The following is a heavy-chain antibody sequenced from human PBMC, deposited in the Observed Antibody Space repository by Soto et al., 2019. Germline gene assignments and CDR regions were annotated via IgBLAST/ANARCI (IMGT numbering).Heavy chain of an antibody. V-gene: IGHV4-39*01. J-gene: IGHJ5*01. CDR1: GVSIHNSHSF. D-gene: IGHD2-21*01. Sequence: SETLSLTFTVSGVSIHNSHSFWAWIRQPPGKGLQFIASVYHNGGAHYNSSLKSRVTISVDTANNQVSLRMRSLTAADTAFYYCGRVVEGATRHTDPDSWGQGILVTVSS. CDR2: VYHNGGA. CDR3: GRVVEGATRHTDPDS.